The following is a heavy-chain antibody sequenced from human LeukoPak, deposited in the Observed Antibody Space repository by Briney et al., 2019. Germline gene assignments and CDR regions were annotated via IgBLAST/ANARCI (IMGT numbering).Heavy chain of an antibody. Sequence: SETLSLTCTVSGGSISSYYWSWIRQPPGEGLEWIGYIFYTGSTNYNPSLKSRVTISVLTSKNRFSLKLSSVTAADTAVYYCATLTGGDDAFDIWGQGTMVTVSS. J-gene: IGHJ3*02. CDR3: ATLTGGDDAFDI. V-gene: IGHV4-59*01. CDR2: IFYTGST. CDR1: GGSISSYY. D-gene: IGHD4-23*01.